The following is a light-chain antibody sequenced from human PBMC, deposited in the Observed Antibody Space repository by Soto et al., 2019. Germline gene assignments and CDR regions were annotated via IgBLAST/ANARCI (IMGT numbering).Light chain of an antibody. CDR2: EVN. Sequence: SVLTHPPSASGSPGQSVTISCTGTIRDIGGYDFVSWYQQYPGKAPQLIISEVNQRPSGVPDRFSGSKSGNTASLTISGLQSEDEADYYCLAYAGRTTLVFGTGTKVTVL. CDR1: IRDIGGYDF. V-gene: IGLV2-8*01. CDR3: LAYAGRTTLV. J-gene: IGLJ1*01.